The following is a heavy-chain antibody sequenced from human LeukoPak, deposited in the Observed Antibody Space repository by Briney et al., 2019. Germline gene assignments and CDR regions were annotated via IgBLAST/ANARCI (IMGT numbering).Heavy chain of an antibody. D-gene: IGHD1-1*01. V-gene: IGHV1-46*01. CDR3: ATDRLEDRYYYYYGMDV. CDR2: INPSCGST. Sequence: ASGKVSFKSSGYTFTSYYMHWVRQPPGQGLEWMGIINPSCGSTSYAQKFQGRVTMTRDTSTSTVYMELSSLRSEDTAVYYCATDRLEDRYYYYYGMDVWGQGTTVTVSS. CDR1: GYTFTSYY. J-gene: IGHJ6*02.